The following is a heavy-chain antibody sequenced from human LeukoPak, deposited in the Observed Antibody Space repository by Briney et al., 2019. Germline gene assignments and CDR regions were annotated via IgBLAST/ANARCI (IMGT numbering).Heavy chain of an antibody. CDR3: ARGPIFGVVTT. CDR2: IYYSGST. CDR1: GGSISSYY. Sequence: SETLSLTCSVSGGSISSYYWSWIRQPPGKGLEWIGYIYYSGSTNYNPSLKSRVTISVDTSKNQFSLKLSSVAAADTAVYYCARGPIFGVVTTWGQGTLVTVFS. J-gene: IGHJ4*02. V-gene: IGHV4-59*01. D-gene: IGHD3-3*01.